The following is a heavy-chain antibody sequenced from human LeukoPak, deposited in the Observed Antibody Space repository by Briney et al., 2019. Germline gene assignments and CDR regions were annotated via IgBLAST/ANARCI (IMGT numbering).Heavy chain of an antibody. D-gene: IGHD4-17*01. CDR1: GGSISSGGYY. Sequence: KSSETLSLTCTVSGGSISSGGYYWSWIRQHPGKGLEWIGYIYCSGSTYYNPSLKSRVTISVDTSKNQFSLKLSSVTAADTAVYYCASLDYGDYYFDYWGQGTLVTVSS. CDR2: IYCSGST. CDR3: ASLDYGDYYFDY. V-gene: IGHV4-31*03. J-gene: IGHJ4*02.